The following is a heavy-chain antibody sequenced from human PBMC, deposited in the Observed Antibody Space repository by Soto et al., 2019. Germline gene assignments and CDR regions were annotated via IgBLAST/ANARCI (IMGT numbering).Heavy chain of an antibody. V-gene: IGHV3-15*01. Sequence: EVQLVESGGGLVKPGGSLRLSCAASGFTFSNAWMSWVRQAPGKGLEWVGRIKSKTDGGTTDYAAPVKGRFTISRDDLKNTLYLQMNSLKTEDTAVYYCTTEVLRYFDWLPKNDAFDIWGQGTMVTVSS. D-gene: IGHD3-9*01. CDR1: GFTFSNAW. J-gene: IGHJ3*02. CDR3: TTEVLRYFDWLPKNDAFDI. CDR2: IKSKTDGGTT.